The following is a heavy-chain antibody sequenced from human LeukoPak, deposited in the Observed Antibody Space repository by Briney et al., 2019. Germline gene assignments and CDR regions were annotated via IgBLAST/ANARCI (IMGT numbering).Heavy chain of an antibody. CDR1: GYTFTSYG. V-gene: IGHV1-18*01. D-gene: IGHD1-26*01. Sequence: GASVKASCTASGYTFTSYGISWVRQAPGQGLEWMGWISAYNGNTNYAQKLQGRVTMTTDTSTNTAYMELRSLRSDDTAVYYCARQGSPGGSYPFDYWGQGTLVTVSS. CDR3: ARQGSPGGSYPFDY. J-gene: IGHJ4*02. CDR2: ISAYNGNT.